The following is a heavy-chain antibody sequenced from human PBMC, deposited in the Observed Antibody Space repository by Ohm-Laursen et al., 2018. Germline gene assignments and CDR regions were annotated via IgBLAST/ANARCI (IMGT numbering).Heavy chain of an antibody. D-gene: IGHD3-22*01. J-gene: IGHJ6*02. CDR1: GGSISSYY. V-gene: IGHV4-4*07. Sequence: TLSLTCTVSGGSISSYYWSWIPQPAGKRLEWIGRVYTRGSTNYNPSLKSRVTMSVDTSKNQFSLKLSSVTAADTALYYCARIESDSGGYWYFGMDVWGQGTTVTVSS. CDR2: VYTRGST. CDR3: ARIESDSGGYWYFGMDV.